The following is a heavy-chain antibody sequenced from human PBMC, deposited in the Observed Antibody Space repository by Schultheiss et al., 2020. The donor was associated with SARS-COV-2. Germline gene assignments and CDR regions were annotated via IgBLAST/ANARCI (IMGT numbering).Heavy chain of an antibody. D-gene: IGHD5-12*01. CDR2: ISSSGSTI. Sequence: GGSLRLSCAASGFTFSSYEMNWVRQAPGKGLEWVSYISSSGSTIYYADSVKGRFTISRDNSKNTLYLQMNSLRAEDTAVYYCARGSEYSGYYYFDYWGQGTLVTVSS. CDR1: GFTFSSYE. J-gene: IGHJ4*02. CDR3: ARGSEYSGYYYFDY. V-gene: IGHV3-48*03.